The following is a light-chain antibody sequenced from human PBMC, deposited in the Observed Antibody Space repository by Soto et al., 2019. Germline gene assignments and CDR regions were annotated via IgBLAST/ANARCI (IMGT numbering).Light chain of an antibody. CDR2: DVS. V-gene: IGKV1-5*01. J-gene: IGKJ1*01. Sequence: DIQMTQSPSSLSASVGDRVTITCRASQSISSYLNWYQQKPGKSPKLLIYDVSSLESVVPSRFSGSGSGTQFTLTITNLQPDDSATYYCQQYNTYLTFGQGTKVDI. CDR1: QSISSY. CDR3: QQYNTYLT.